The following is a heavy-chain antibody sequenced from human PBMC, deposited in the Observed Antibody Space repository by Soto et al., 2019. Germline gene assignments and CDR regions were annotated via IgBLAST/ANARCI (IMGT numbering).Heavy chain of an antibody. CDR1: GFSLSSRW. D-gene: IGHD2-15*01. V-gene: IGHV3-74*01. Sequence: EVQLVESGGGLVQPGGSLRLSCAASGFSLSSRWMHWVRQVPGKGLMWVSRIKSNGSSTSYADSVKGRFSISRDNAKNTVHLQMNSLRAEDTALYYCVRDQDTYGQAVFDSWGQGTLVTVSS. CDR3: VRDQDTYGQAVFDS. J-gene: IGHJ4*02. CDR2: IKSNGSST.